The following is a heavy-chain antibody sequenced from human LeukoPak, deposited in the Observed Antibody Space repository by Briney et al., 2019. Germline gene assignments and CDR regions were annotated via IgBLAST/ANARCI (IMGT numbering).Heavy chain of an antibody. Sequence: GGSLRLSCAASGFTVSSNYMSWVRQAPGRGLEWVSVIYSGGSTYYADSVKGRFTISRDNSKNTLYLQMNSLRAEDTAVYYCARCTVTTYYYYYYGMDVWGQGTTVTVSS. V-gene: IGHV3-66*01. CDR2: IYSGGST. CDR3: ARCTVTTYYYYYYGMDV. J-gene: IGHJ6*02. D-gene: IGHD4-11*01. CDR1: GFTVSSNY.